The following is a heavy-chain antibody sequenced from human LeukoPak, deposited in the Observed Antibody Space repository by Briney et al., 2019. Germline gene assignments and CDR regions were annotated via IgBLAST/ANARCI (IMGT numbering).Heavy chain of an antibody. D-gene: IGHD5-12*01. J-gene: IGHJ5*02. Sequence: GESLKISCKGSGYSFTSYWIGWVRQMPGKGLEWMGIIYPGDSDTRYSPSFQGQVTISANKSINTAYLQWSSLKASDTAMYYCARTITPEGSSPFDPWGQGTLVTVSS. CDR3: ARTITPEGSSPFDP. CDR1: GYSFTSYW. CDR2: IYPGDSDT. V-gene: IGHV5-51*01.